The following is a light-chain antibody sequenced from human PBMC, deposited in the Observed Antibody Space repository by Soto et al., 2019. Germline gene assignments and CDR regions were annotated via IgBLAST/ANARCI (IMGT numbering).Light chain of an antibody. Sequence: EIVMTQSPATLSVSPGERATLSCRASHSISDTLAWYQQKPGQAPRLLIFGSSTRAPGIPARFSASGSETEFTLTITTLQSEDFAVYYCQKYKSWPRTFGQGTKVEFK. CDR2: GSS. CDR3: QKYKSWPRT. CDR1: HSISDT. J-gene: IGKJ1*01. V-gene: IGKV3-15*01.